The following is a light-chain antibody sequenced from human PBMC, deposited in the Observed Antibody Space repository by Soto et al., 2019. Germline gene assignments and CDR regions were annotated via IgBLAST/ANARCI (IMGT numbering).Light chain of an antibody. CDR1: QTISSW. CDR3: QQYYSYWT. J-gene: IGKJ1*01. CDR2: KAS. V-gene: IGKV1-5*03. Sequence: DIQMTQSPSTLSASVGDRVTITCRASQTISSWLAWYQQKPGKAPKLLIYKASSLESGVPSRFSGSGSGTEFTITISSLQPDDFATYHCQQYYSYWTFGQGTKVETK.